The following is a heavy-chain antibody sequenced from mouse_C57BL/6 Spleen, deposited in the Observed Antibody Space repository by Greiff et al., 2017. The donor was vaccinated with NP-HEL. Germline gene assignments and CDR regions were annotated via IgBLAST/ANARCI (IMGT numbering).Heavy chain of an antibody. V-gene: IGHV1-26*01. D-gene: IGHD3-2*02. CDR3: ARYAGYVKFSAY. CDR2: INPNNGGT. CDR1: GYTFTDYY. Sequence: VQLQQSGPELVKPGASVKISCKASGYTFTDYYMNWVKQSHGKSLEWIGDINPNNGGTSYNQKFKGKATLTVDKSSSTAYMELRSLTSEDSAVYYCARYAGYVKFSAYWGQGTLVTVSA. J-gene: IGHJ3*01.